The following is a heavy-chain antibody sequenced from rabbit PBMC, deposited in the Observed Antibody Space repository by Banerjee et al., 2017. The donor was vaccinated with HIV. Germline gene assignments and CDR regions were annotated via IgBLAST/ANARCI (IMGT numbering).Heavy chain of an antibody. CDR1: GFTLSSSYW. J-gene: IGHJ4*01. CDR2: INTGDGST. Sequence: QSLEESGGDLVKPGASLTLTCKASGFTLSSSYWIYWVRQAPGKGLEWIGCINTGDGSTYYASWAKGRFTISKTSSTTVTLQMTSLTAADTATYFCARDLAGVTGWNFGLWGQGTLVTVS. D-gene: IGHD4-1*01. V-gene: IGHV1S40*01. CDR3: ARDLAGVTGWNFGL.